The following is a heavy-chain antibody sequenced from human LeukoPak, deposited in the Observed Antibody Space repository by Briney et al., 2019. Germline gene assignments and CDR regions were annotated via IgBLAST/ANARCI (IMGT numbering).Heavy chain of an antibody. CDR3: ARGAHRQVYDTSEYYPNT. Sequence: PGGSLRLSCEASGFIFTSFSMNWVRQAPGKGLEWIAYINSGSDTIHYADSVKGRFTISRDNSRKSLYLQISSLRADDTAVYFCARGAHRQVYDTSEYYPNTWGQGTRVIVSS. CDR2: INSGSDTI. CDR1: GFIFTSFS. D-gene: IGHD3-22*01. V-gene: IGHV3-48*01. J-gene: IGHJ5*02.